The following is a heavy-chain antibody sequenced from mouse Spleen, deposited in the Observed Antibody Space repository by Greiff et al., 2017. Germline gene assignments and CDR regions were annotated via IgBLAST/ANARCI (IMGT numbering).Heavy chain of an antibody. Sequence: DVKLVESGGDLVKPGGSLKLSCAASGFTFSSYGMSWVRQTPDKRLEWVATISSGGSYTYYPDSVKGRFTISRDNAKNTLYLQMSSLKSEDTAMYYCARHDYDGLDYWGQGTTLTVSS. CDR1: GFTFSSYG. D-gene: IGHD2-4*01. CDR3: ARHDYDGLDY. J-gene: IGHJ2*01. CDR2: ISSGGSYT. V-gene: IGHV5-6*02.